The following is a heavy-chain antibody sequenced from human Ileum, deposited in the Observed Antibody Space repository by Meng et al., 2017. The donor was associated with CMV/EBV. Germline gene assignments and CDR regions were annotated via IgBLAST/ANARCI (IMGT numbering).Heavy chain of an antibody. J-gene: IGHJ4*02. CDR3: ARDPYPWNGYPQDY. Sequence: EVRVLESGGGLVQPGGSLRLSCAASGFTFNSYAMSWVRQAPGKGQEWVSGISGSGGSTYYADSVEGRFTISRDTFRNTVFLQMNTLWAEDTAVYYCARDPYPWNGYPQDYWGQGTLVTVSS. V-gene: IGHV3-23*01. D-gene: IGHD3-3*01. CDR2: ISGSGGST. CDR1: GFTFNSYA.